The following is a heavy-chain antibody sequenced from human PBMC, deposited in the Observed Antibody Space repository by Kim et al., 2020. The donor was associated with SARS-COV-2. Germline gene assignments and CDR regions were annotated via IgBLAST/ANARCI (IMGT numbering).Heavy chain of an antibody. CDR2: IIPILGIA. Sequence: SVKVSCKASGGTFSSYAISWVRQAPGQGLEWMGRIIPILGIANYAQKFQGRVTITADKSTSTAYMELSSLRSEDTAVYYCARDCATIFGVVIKGRGAFDIWGQGTMVTVSS. CDR1: GGTFSSYA. D-gene: IGHD3-3*01. CDR3: ARDCATIFGVVIKGRGAFDI. V-gene: IGHV1-69*04. J-gene: IGHJ3*02.